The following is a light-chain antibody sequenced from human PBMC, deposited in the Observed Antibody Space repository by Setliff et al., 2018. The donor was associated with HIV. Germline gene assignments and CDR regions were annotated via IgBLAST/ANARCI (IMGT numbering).Light chain of an antibody. Sequence: QSALTQPPSASGSPGQSVTISCTGTSSDVGGYNYVSWYQQHPGKAPKLTIYEVSKRPSGVPDRFSGSKSGNTASLTVSGLQAEDEADYYCSSYAGTNNWGVFGTGTKVTVL. J-gene: IGLJ1*01. V-gene: IGLV2-8*01. CDR1: SSDVGGYNY. CDR3: SSYAGTNNWGV. CDR2: EVS.